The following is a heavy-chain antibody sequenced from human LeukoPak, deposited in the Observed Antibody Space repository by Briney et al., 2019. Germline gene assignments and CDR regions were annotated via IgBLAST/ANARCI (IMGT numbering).Heavy chain of an antibody. V-gene: IGHV4-61*02. CDR3: ARETRPTNFDY. CDR1: GGSISSGSYY. Sequence: SETLSLTCTVSGGSISSGSYYWSWIRQPAGKGLEWIGRIYTSGSTNYNPSLKSRVTISVDTSKNQFSLKLSSVTAADTAVYYCARETRPTNFDYWGQGALVTVSS. J-gene: IGHJ4*02. CDR2: IYTSGST.